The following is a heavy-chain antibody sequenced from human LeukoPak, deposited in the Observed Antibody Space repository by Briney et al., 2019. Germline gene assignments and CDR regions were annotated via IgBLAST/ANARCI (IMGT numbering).Heavy chain of an antibody. J-gene: IGHJ6*03. CDR1: GFILGGYE. V-gene: IGHV3-48*03. CDR3: ARQDYMDV. CDR2: ISTVVSTI. Sequence: GGSLPLSCAASGFILGGYEMNWVRQAPGKGLEWISYISTVVSTIYYADSVKGRFTISRDNAKNSLYLQMNSLRAEDTAVYYCARQDYMDVWGKGSTVIVS.